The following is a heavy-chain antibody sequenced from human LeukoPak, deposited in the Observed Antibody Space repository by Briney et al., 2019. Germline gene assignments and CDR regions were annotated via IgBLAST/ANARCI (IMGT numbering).Heavy chain of an antibody. Sequence: GGSLRLSCAVSGFTFSTYWMHWVRQAPGKGLVWVSRINRDGSSRTYADSVMGRFTISRDSAKNTLYLQMNSLSVEDTAVYFCSTEDVSGSFDYWGQGTPVTVSS. CDR3: STEDVSGSFDY. D-gene: IGHD3-10*01. J-gene: IGHJ4*02. V-gene: IGHV3-74*01. CDR1: GFTFSTYW. CDR2: INRDGSSR.